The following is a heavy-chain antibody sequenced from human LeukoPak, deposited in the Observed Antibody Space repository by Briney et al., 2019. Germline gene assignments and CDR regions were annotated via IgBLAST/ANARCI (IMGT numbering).Heavy chain of an antibody. D-gene: IGHD2-2*01. J-gene: IGHJ1*01. V-gene: IGHV3-21*04. CDR1: GFTFSSYS. Sequence: GGSLRLSCAASGFTFSSYSMNWVRQAPGKGLEWVSSISSSSSYIYYADSVKGRFTISRDNAKNSLYLQMSSLKASDTAMYYCARLGYCSSTSCPGYFQHWGQGTLVTVSS. CDR3: ARLGYCSSTSCPGYFQH. CDR2: ISSSSSYI.